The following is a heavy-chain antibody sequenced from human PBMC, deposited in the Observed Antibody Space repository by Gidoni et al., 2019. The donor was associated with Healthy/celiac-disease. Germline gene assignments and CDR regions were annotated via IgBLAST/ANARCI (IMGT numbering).Heavy chain of an antibody. CDR3: ARDQQPYMGSRTSGMDV. CDR1: GGSISSGDYY. V-gene: IGHV4-30-4*01. Sequence: QVQLQESGPGLVKPSQTLSLTCTVSGGSISSGDYYWSWIRQPPGKGLEWIGYIYYSGSTYYNPSLKSRVTISVDTSKNQFSLKLSSVTAADTAVYYCARDQQPYMGSRTSGMDVWGQGTTVTVSS. J-gene: IGHJ6*02. D-gene: IGHD6-13*01. CDR2: IYYSGST.